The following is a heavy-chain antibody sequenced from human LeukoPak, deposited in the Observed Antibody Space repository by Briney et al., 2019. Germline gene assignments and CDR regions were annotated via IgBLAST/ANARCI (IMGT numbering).Heavy chain of an antibody. J-gene: IGHJ4*02. CDR1: GFTFSSDW. Sequence: GGSLRLSCAASGFTFSSDWMSWFRRAPGKGLEGWANRKQDGRGKYYVYSVKGRFTISRDNAKNSLYLQMNSLRAEDTAVYYCARVDCSGGSCYGLYYFDYWGQGTLVTVSS. V-gene: IGHV3-7*04. CDR3: ARVDCSGGSCYGLYYFDY. D-gene: IGHD2-15*01. CDR2: RKQDGRGK.